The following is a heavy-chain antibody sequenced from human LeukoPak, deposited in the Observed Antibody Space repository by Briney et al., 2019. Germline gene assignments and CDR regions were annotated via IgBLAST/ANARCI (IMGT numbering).Heavy chain of an antibody. CDR3: AREQADYGDHNWFDP. J-gene: IGHJ5*02. CDR2: IYYSGST. V-gene: IGHV4-38-2*02. Sequence: PSETLSLTCTVSGYSISSGYYWGWIRQPPGKGLEWIGYIYYSGSTYYNPSLKSRVTISVGTSKNQFSLKLSSVTAADTAVYYCAREQADYGDHNWFDPWGQGTLVTVSS. D-gene: IGHD4-17*01. CDR1: GYSISSGYY.